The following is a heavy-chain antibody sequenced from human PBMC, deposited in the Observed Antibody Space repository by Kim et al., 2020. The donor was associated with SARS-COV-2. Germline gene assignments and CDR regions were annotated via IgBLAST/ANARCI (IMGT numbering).Heavy chain of an antibody. D-gene: IGHD2-21*01. CDR3: ASSIDRSRALDAFDI. CDR2: IYPGDSDT. Sequence: GESLKISCKGSGYSFTSYWIGWVRQMPGKGLEWMGIIYPGDSDTRYSPSFQGQVTISADKSISTAYLQWSSLKASDTAMYYCASSIDRSRALDAFDIWGQGTMVTVSS. V-gene: IGHV5-51*01. CDR1: GYSFTSYW. J-gene: IGHJ3*02.